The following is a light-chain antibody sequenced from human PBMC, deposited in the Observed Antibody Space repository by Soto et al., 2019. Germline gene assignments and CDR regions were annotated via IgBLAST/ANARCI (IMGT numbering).Light chain of an antibody. J-gene: IGKJ1*01. CDR3: QQYNNWPRT. CDR2: DAS. Sequence: ELAITQSPATLSVSPGERATLSCRARQSVSSDLAGYHQKPGQAPRLLINDASTRATGIPARFSGSGSGTEFTLTINSLQSEDFAVYYCQQYNNWPRTFGQGTKVAI. CDR1: QSVSSD. V-gene: IGKV3-15*01.